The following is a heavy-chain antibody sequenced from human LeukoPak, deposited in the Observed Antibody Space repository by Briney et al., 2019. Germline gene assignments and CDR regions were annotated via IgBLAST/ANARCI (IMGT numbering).Heavy chain of an antibody. CDR2: ISSSSAHI. V-gene: IGHV3-21*05. D-gene: IGHD2-2*01. CDR1: GFRFNTYS. CDR3: TSRYCTTTNCYSFDN. Sequence: GGSLSLLYAASGFRFNTYSKIWARQAPGRGLVGVSYISSSSAHIFYADSVKGRFSISRDNAKNSLYLQMNSLRVEDTAVYYCTSRYCTTTNCYSFDNWGQGTMVTVSS. J-gene: IGHJ3*02.